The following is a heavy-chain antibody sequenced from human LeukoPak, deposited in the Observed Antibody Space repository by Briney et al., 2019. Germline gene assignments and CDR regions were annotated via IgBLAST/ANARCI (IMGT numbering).Heavy chain of an antibody. J-gene: IGHJ4*02. V-gene: IGHV3-23*01. Sequence: GGSLRLSCAASGFTFRSDGMHWVRQAPGKGLEWVSAISGSGGSTYYADSVKGRFTISRDNSKNTLYLQMNSLRAEDTAVYYCAKGIVGATRKINFFDYWGQGTLVTVSS. CDR1: GFTFRSDG. CDR3: AKGIVGATRKINFFDY. CDR2: ISGSGGST. D-gene: IGHD1-26*01.